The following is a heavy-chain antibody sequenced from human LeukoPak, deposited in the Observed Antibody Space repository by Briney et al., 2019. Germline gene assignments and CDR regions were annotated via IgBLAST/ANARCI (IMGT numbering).Heavy chain of an antibody. J-gene: IGHJ4*02. V-gene: IGHV3-7*05. D-gene: IGHD3-10*01. Sequence: GGSLRPSCEASGFRLGNYWMTCVRQPPGEGLEWVAEINEDGSKIYSLDSVKGRFTISRDNAKNSLSLQLSTLRAEDTAVYYCARWSHVSGRWFLDNWGRGTLVSVSS. CDR2: INEDGSKI. CDR3: ARWSHVSGRWFLDN. CDR1: GFRLGNYW.